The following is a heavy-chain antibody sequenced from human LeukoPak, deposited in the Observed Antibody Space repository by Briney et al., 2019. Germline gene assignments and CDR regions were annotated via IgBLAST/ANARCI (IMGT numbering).Heavy chain of an antibody. J-gene: IGHJ5*02. CDR2: ISYDGSNK. CDR1: GFTFSSYG. CDR3: AKDLYYDSSGWSGGSPHWFDP. Sequence: GRSLRLSCAASGFTFSSYGMHWVRQAPGKGLEWVAVISYDGSNKYYADSVKGRFTISRDNSKNTLYLQMNSLRAEDTAVYYCAKDLYYDSSGWSGGSPHWFDPWGQGTLVTVSS. V-gene: IGHV3-30*18. D-gene: IGHD3-22*01.